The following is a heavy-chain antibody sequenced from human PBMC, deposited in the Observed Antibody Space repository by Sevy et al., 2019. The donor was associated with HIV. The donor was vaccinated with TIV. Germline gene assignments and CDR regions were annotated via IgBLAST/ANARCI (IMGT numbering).Heavy chain of an antibody. Sequence: ETLSLTCTVSGGSISSSSYYWGWIRQPPGKGLEWIGSIYYSGSTYYNPSLKSRVTISVDTSKNQFSLKLSSVTAADTAVYYCASQIYYYDSSGYSRDAFDIWGQGTMVTVSS. D-gene: IGHD3-22*01. CDR3: ASQIYYYDSSGYSRDAFDI. CDR1: GGSISSSSYY. V-gene: IGHV4-39*01. CDR2: IYYSGST. J-gene: IGHJ3*02.